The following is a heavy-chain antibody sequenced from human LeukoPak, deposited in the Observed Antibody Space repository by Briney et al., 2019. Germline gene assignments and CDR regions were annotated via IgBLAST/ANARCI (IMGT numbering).Heavy chain of an antibody. D-gene: IGHD6-19*01. CDR2: MSHDGSNK. Sequence: PGWCLRLSCAASGFPFSGYAMHWVRPAPGKGLAWVAVMSHDGSNKYYADSVKGRFTISRDNSKNTLYLQMDSLRTEDTAVYYCAKALSRNSGWYYFDYWGQGTLVTVSS. CDR3: AKALSRNSGWYYFDY. CDR1: GFPFSGYA. V-gene: IGHV3-30-3*01. J-gene: IGHJ4*02.